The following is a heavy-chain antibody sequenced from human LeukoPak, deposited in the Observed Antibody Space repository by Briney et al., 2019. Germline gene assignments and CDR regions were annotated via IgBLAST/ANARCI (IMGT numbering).Heavy chain of an antibody. CDR3: ARGPRVGRNWFDP. Sequence: SETQSLTCTVSGGSISSYYWSWIRQPPGKGLEWIGYIYYSGSTNYNPSLKSRVTISVDTSKNQFSLKLSSVTAADTAVYYCARGPRVGRNWFDPWGQGTLVTVSS. CDR2: IYYSGST. D-gene: IGHD1-26*01. J-gene: IGHJ5*02. CDR1: GGSISSYY. V-gene: IGHV4-59*01.